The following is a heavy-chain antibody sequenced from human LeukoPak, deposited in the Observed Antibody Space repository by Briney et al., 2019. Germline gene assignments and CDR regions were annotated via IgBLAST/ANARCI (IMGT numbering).Heavy chain of an antibody. CDR3: AQGGLYSYGSFDY. D-gene: IGHD5-18*01. CDR1: GGSISSNSYY. J-gene: IGHJ4*02. V-gene: IGHV4-39*07. CDR2: VHYSGST. Sequence: PSETLSLTCTVSGGSISSNSYYWAWIRQPPGKGLEWIGSVHYSGSTYYNPSLKSRVTISVDTSKNQFSLKLSSVTAADTAVYYCAQGGLYSYGSFDYWGQGTLVTVSS.